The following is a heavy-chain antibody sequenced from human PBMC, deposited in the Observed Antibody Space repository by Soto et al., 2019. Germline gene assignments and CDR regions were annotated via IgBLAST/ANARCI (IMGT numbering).Heavy chain of an antibody. Sequence: PSETLSLTCTVSGGSISSYYWSWIRQPPGKGLEWIGYIYYSGSTNYNPSLKSRVTISVDTSKNQFSLKLSSVTAADTAVYYCARDDGYCSGGSCYYYYGMDVWGQGTTVTV. CDR2: IYYSGST. CDR3: ARDDGYCSGGSCYYYYGMDV. V-gene: IGHV4-59*01. J-gene: IGHJ6*02. CDR1: GGSISSYY. D-gene: IGHD2-15*01.